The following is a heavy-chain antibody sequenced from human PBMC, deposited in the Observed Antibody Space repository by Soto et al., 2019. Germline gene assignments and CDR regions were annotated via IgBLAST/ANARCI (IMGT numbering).Heavy chain of an antibody. CDR1: GCSLSRSSYC. CDR3: ARHRGPMVRGVISNWFDL. D-gene: IGHD3-10*01. CDR2: IYYSGST. J-gene: IGHJ5*02. Sequence: SATLSLTCTVAGCSLSRSSYCWGWLRPPPGKGLEWIGSIYYSGSTYYNPSLKSRVTISVDTSKNQFSLKLSSVTAADTAVYYCARHRGPMVRGVISNWFDLWGQGTLVAV. V-gene: IGHV4-39*01.